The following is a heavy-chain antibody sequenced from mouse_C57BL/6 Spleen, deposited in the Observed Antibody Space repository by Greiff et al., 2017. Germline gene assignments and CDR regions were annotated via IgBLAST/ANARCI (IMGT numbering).Heavy chain of an antibody. D-gene: IGHD2-4*01. CDR2: INPYNGGT. V-gene: IGHV1-19*01. Sequence: EVQLQQSGPVLVKPGASVKMSCKASGYTFTDYYMNWVKQSHGKSLEWIGVINPYNGGTSYNQKFKGKATLTVDKSSSTAYMELNSLTSEDSAVYYCARDGDYDGAWFAYWGQGTLVTVSA. CDR1: GYTFTDYY. J-gene: IGHJ3*01. CDR3: ARDGDYDGAWFAY.